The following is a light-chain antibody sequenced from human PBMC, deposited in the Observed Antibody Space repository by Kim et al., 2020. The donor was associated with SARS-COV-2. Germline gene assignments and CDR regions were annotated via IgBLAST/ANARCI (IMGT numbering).Light chain of an antibody. J-gene: IGKJ1*01. V-gene: IGKV4-1*01. CDR2: WAS. CDR3: QQYYSTPPWT. Sequence: DIVMTQSPDSLAVSLGERATINCKSSQSVLYSSNNKNYLAWYQQKPGQPPKLLIYWASTRESGVPDRFSGSGSGTDFTLTISSLQAEDVAVYCCQQYYSTPPWTFGQGTKVDIK. CDR1: QSVLYSSNNKNY.